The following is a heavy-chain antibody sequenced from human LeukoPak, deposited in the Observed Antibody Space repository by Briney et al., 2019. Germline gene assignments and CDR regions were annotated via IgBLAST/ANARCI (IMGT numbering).Heavy chain of an antibody. J-gene: IGHJ4*02. CDR1: GYTFTGYY. CDR2: INPNSGGT. V-gene: IGHV1-2*02. D-gene: IGHD6-19*01. Sequence: EASVKVSCKASGYTFTGYYMHWVRQAPGQGLEWMGWINPNSGGTNYAQKFQGRVTMTRDTSISTAYMELSRLRSDDTAVYYCARKGVYSSGWSDYWGQGTLVTVSS. CDR3: ARKGVYSSGWSDY.